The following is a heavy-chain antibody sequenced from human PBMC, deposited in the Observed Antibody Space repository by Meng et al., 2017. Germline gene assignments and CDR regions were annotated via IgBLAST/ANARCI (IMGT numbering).Heavy chain of an antibody. V-gene: IGHV4-34*01. CDR1: CGSYSVYY. CDR2: INQSRSN. Sequence: VLPQQWWTVLGEPSETLSLTLALSCGSYSVYYCTECWHCPGQDLSWSGEINQSRSNNYNPYLKSRVTISVDTSKNQFSLKLSSLTAADTAVYYCARGTRGYSYGNDYWCQGTLVTVSS. D-gene: IGHD5-18*01. J-gene: IGHJ4*02. CDR3: ARGTRGYSYGNDY.